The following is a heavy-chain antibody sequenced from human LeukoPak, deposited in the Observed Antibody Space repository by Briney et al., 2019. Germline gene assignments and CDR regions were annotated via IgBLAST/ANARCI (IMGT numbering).Heavy chain of an antibody. CDR2: ISSSGSTI. D-gene: IGHD2-15*01. V-gene: IGHV3-48*03. J-gene: IGHJ6*02. CDR3: ARDGKVVAATGGSDYYYYYGMDV. CDR1: GFTFSSYE. Sequence: TGGSLRLSCAASGFTFSSYEMNWVRQAPGKGLEWVSDISSSGSTIYYADSVKGRFTISRDNAKNSLYLQMNSLRAEDTAVYYCARDGKVVAATGGSDYYYYYGMDVWGQGTTVTVSS.